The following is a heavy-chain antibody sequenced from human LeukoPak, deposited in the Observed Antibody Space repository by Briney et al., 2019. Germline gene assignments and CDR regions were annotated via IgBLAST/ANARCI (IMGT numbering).Heavy chain of an antibody. CDR3: ATLRYCSGGSCFPKYFQH. D-gene: IGHD2-15*01. V-gene: IGHV4-59*08. CDR1: GGSISSSY. CDR2: IFYSGST. Sequence: SETLSLTCTVSGGSISSSYWSWPRQPPGKGLEWIGYIFYSGSTSYNPSLKSRVTISVGTSKNQFSLKLSSVTAADTAVYYCATLRYCSGGSCFPKYFQHWGQGTLVTVSS. J-gene: IGHJ1*01.